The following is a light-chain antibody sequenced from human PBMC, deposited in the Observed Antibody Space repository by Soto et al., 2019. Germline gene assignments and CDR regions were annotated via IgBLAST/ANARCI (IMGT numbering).Light chain of an antibody. J-gene: IGKJ1*01. V-gene: IGKV1-5*03. Sequence: DIQMTQSPSTLSASVGDRVTITCRASQSISSRLAWYQQKPGKVPKLLIYKASSLESGVPSRFSGSGSGTEFTLTISSLQPDYFATYSCQQYDSYSRTFGQGTKVEI. CDR3: QQYDSYSRT. CDR1: QSISSR. CDR2: KAS.